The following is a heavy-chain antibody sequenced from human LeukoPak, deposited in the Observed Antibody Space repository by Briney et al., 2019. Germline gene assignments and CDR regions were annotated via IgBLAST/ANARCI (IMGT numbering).Heavy chain of an antibody. Sequence: GGSLRLSCAASGFTFSRHWMHWVRQAPGKGLVWVSRINSDGSSTSYADSVKGRFTISRDNAENTLYLQMNSLRAEDTAVYYCAKDLYSSSHSSPSLDYWGQGTLVTVSS. V-gene: IGHV3-74*01. CDR3: AKDLYSSSHSSPSLDY. CDR1: GFTFSRHW. J-gene: IGHJ4*02. CDR2: INSDGSST. D-gene: IGHD6-13*01.